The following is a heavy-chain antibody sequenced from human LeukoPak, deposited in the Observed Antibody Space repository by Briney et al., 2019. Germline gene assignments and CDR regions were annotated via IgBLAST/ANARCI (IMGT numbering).Heavy chain of an antibody. V-gene: IGHV3-48*01. J-gene: IGHJ4*02. CDR1: GFTFSSYN. Sequence: GGSLRLSCAASGFTFSSYNMNLVRQAPGKWLEWGSYISSSGTSMYYADSVKGRFTISRDNAENSLYLQMNSLRAEDTAVYYCARVRRSSSSGFDYWGQGTLVTVSS. D-gene: IGHD6-6*01. CDR3: ARVRRSSSSGFDY. CDR2: ISSSGTSM.